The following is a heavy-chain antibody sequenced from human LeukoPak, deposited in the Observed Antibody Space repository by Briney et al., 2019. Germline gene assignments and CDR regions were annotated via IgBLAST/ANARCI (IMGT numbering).Heavy chain of an antibody. V-gene: IGHV3-33*01. CDR3: TRIPSSTSSWYYFDY. D-gene: IGHD6-13*01. J-gene: IGHJ4*02. Sequence: PGRSLRLSCAASGFTFSSYGMHWVRQAPGKGLEWVAVIWYDGSNKYYADSVKGRFTISRDNSKNTLYPQMNSLRAEDTAVYYCTRIPSSTSSWYYFDYWGQGTLVTVSS. CDR2: IWYDGSNK. CDR1: GFTFSSYG.